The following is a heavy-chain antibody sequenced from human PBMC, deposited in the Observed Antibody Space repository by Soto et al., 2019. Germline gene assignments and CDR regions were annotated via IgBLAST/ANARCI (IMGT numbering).Heavy chain of an antibody. CDR3: AKDAPGSGWLSDY. D-gene: IGHD3-22*01. CDR1: AFTFSIHA. CDR2: ISGNGGT. V-gene: IGHV3-23*01. Sequence: GGSLRLSCAASAFTFSIHAISWVRQIAAQGLEWVSTISGNGGTSYADCVRGRFTISRDNSKNTLYLQMNSLRVDDTAIYYCAKDAPGSGWLSDYWGQGTLVTVSS. J-gene: IGHJ4*02.